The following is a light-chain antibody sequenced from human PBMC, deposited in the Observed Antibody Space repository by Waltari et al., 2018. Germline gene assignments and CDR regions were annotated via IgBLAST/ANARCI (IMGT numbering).Light chain of an antibody. CDR3: CSYAGSYTQV. V-gene: IGLV2-11*01. CDR2: DAS. CDR1: SSDVGGSNY. Sequence: QSALTQPRSVSGSPGQSVTISCTGTSSDVGGSNYVSWYQQHTGKAPKLMLYDASKRPSGVPDRFSGSESGSTASLTISGLQAEDEADYYCCSYAGSYTQVCGGGTKLTVL. J-gene: IGLJ2*01.